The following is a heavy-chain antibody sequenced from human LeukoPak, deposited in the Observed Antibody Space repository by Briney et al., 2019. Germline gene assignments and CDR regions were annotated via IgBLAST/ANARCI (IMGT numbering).Heavy chain of an antibody. V-gene: IGHV1-46*01. CDR3: ARLADYDSSGYLSY. CDR1: GYTFTRYH. Sequence: ASVKVSCKASGYTFTRYHMHWVRQAPGQGLEWMGIINPSGGSARYAQKLQGRVTMTRDTSTSTVYMEVSSLRSEDTAVYYCARLADYDSSGYLSYWGQGTLVTVSS. D-gene: IGHD3-22*01. CDR2: INPSGGSA. J-gene: IGHJ4*02.